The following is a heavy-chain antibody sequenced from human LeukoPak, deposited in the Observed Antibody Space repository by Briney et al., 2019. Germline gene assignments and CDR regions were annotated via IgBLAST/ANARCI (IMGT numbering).Heavy chain of an antibody. CDR3: ARNVAEWELLTPLEY. CDR1: GGSISSSSYY. Sequence: SETLSLTCTVSGGSISSSSYYWGWIRQPPGKGLEWIGSIYYSGSTYYNPSLKSRVTISVDTSKNQFSLKLSSVTAADTAVYYCARNVAEWELLTPLEYWGQGTLGNVSS. V-gene: IGHV4-39*01. J-gene: IGHJ4*02. CDR2: IYYSGST. D-gene: IGHD1-26*01.